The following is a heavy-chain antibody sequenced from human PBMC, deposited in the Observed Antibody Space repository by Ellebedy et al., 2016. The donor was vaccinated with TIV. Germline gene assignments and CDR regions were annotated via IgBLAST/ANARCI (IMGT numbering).Heavy chain of an antibody. V-gene: IGHV4-4*07. CDR3: ARWEEGAYGGKSDYFDY. Sequence: SETLSLTXTVSGGSISSYYWSWIRQPAGKGLEWIGRIYTSGSTNYNPSLKSRVTMSVDTSKNQFSLKLSSVTAADTAVYYCARWEEGAYGGKSDYFDYWGQGTLVTVSS. CDR1: GGSISSYY. J-gene: IGHJ4*02. D-gene: IGHD4-23*01. CDR2: IYTSGST.